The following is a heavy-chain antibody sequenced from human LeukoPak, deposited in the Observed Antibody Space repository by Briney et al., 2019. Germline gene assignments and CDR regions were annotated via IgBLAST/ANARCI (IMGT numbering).Heavy chain of an antibody. CDR3: ARAVDDSLDY. CDR1: GGSISSYY. CDR2: IYYSGST. V-gene: IGHV4-59*08. D-gene: IGHD5/OR15-5a*01. J-gene: IGHJ4*02. Sequence: SETLSLTCTVSGGSISSYYWSWIRQPPGEGLEWIGYIYYSGSTNYNPSLKSRVTISVDTSKNQFSLKLSTVTAADTAVYYCARAVDDSLDYWGQGTLVTVSS.